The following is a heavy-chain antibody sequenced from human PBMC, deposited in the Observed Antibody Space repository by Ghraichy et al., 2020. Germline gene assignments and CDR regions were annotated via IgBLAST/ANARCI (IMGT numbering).Heavy chain of an antibody. CDR2: IYYSGST. D-gene: IGHD6-13*01. CDR1: GGSISSYY. CDR3: ARRAAAGAFDI. V-gene: IGHV4-59*01. J-gene: IGHJ3*02. Sequence: SQTLSLTCTVSGGSISSYYWSWIRQPPGKGLEWIGYIYYSGSTNYNPSLKSRVTISVDTSKNQFSLKLSSVTAADTAVYYCARRAAAGAFDIWGQGTMVTVSS.